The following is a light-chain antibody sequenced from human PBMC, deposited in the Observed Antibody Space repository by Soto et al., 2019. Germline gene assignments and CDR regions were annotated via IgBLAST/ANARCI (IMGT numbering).Light chain of an antibody. CDR1: SSDVGDYNY. V-gene: IGLV2-14*01. J-gene: IGLJ1*01. CDR3: SSYTTSTPPYV. CDR2: DVS. Sequence: HSVLTQPASVSGSPGQSIAISCTGTSSDVGDYNYVSWYQQHPGKAPKLIIYDVSDRPSGVSSRFSGSKSGNTASLTISGLQPEDEAAYYCSSYTTSTPPYVFGTGTKVTVL.